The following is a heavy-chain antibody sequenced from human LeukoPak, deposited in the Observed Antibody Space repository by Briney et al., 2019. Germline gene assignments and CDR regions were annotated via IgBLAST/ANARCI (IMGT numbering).Heavy chain of an antibody. D-gene: IGHD6-19*01. Sequence: GESLKISCKGSGYSFTSYWIGWVRQMPGKGLEWLGIINPGDSDTRYSPSFQGQVTISADKSISTANLQWSSLKASDTAMYYCARRIAVASGGAFDIWGQGTMVTVSS. CDR3: ARRIAVASGGAFDI. CDR2: INPGDSDT. V-gene: IGHV5-51*01. J-gene: IGHJ3*02. CDR1: GYSFTSYW.